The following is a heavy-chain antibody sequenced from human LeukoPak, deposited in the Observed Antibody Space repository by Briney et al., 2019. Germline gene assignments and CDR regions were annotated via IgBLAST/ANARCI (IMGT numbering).Heavy chain of an antibody. CDR3: ARDMDEDYSGNTLDF. D-gene: IGHD4-23*01. CDR1: GFTFSYYW. Sequence: PGGSLRLSCAASGFTFSYYWMHWVRQAPGKGLEWVARISNDGSDIRHADSVKGRFTISRDDAKNTVYLQMNSLRAEDTAAYYCARDMDEDYSGNTLDFWGRGTLVTVSS. V-gene: IGHV3-74*01. CDR2: ISNDGSDI. J-gene: IGHJ4*02.